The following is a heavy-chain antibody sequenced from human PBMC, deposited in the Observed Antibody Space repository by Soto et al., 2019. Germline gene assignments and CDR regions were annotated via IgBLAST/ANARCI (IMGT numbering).Heavy chain of an antibody. Sequence: SETLSLTCTASGGSISSYYWSWIRQPPGKGLEWIGYIYYSGSTNYNPSLKSRVTISVDTSKNQISLKLSSVTAADTAVYYCARDFGDLWGGVSAFDIWGQGTMVTVSS. CDR2: IYYSGST. J-gene: IGHJ3*02. CDR1: GGSISSYY. V-gene: IGHV4-59*01. CDR3: ARDFGDLWGGVSAFDI. D-gene: IGHD3-3*01.